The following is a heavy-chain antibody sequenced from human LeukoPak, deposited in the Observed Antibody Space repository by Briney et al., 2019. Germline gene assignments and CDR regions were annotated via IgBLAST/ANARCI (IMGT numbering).Heavy chain of an antibody. Sequence: SETLSLTCTVSGGSISSGSYYWSWIRQPAGKGLEWIGRIYTSGSTNYNPSLKSRVTISVDTSKNQFSLKLSSVTAADTAVYYCARERLGIAAAGTRRDAFDIWGQGTMVTVSS. CDR2: IYTSGST. J-gene: IGHJ3*02. CDR1: GGSISSGSYY. CDR3: ARERLGIAAAGTRRDAFDI. V-gene: IGHV4-61*02. D-gene: IGHD6-13*01.